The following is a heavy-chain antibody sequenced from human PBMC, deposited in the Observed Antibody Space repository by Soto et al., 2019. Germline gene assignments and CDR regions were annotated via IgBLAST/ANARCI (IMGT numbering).Heavy chain of an antibody. CDR1: GGTFSSYA. V-gene: IGHV1-69*06. CDR3: ARKGYYYDSSGYQDAFDI. J-gene: IGHJ3*02. Sequence: QVQLVQSGAEVKKPGSSVKVSCKASGGTFSSYAISWVRLAPGHGLEWMGGIIPSFGAATYAQKFQGRVTISADKSTSTASMELRSLTSEDTAVYYCARKGYYYDSSGYQDAFDIWGQGTMVTVSS. D-gene: IGHD3-22*01. CDR2: IIPSFGAA.